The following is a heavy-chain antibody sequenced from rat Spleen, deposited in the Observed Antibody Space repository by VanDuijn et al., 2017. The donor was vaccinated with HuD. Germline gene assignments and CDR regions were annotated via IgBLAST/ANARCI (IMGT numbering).Heavy chain of an antibody. Sequence: EVQLVESGGGLVQPGRSMKLSCAASEFTFSDYNMAWVRQAPTKGLEWVASISPSGGSTYYRDSVKGRFTVSRDNAKSTLYLQMDSLRSEDTATYYCARHFLATEGIVSPFAYWGQGTLVTVSS. CDR1: EFTFSDYN. CDR2: ISPSGGST. D-gene: IGHD1-11*01. CDR3: ARHFLATEGIVSPFAY. V-gene: IGHV5-25*01. J-gene: IGHJ3*01.